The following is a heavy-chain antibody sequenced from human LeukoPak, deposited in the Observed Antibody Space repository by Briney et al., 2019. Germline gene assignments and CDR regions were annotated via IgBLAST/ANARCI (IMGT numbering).Heavy chain of an antibody. D-gene: IGHD6-6*01. J-gene: IGHJ4*02. CDR3: ARSGDSSSSSGDY. V-gene: IGHV4-59*01. CDR1: GGSIRSNY. CDR2: IYYSGST. Sequence: SETLSLTSTVSGGSIRSNYWSWIRQPPGKGLEWIGYIYYSGSTNYNPSLKSRVTISVDTPKNQFSPKLSSVTAADTAVYYCARSGDSSSSSGDYWGQGTLVTVSS.